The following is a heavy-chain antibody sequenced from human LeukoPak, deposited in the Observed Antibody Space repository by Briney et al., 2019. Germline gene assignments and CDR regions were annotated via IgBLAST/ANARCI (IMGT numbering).Heavy chain of an antibody. J-gene: IGHJ4*02. CDR1: GYTFTSYG. CDR3: ARVGPEYCSGGSCYTTEYYFDY. D-gene: IGHD2-15*01. CDR2: ISAYNGNT. V-gene: IGHV1-18*01. Sequence: ASVKVSCKASGYTFTSYGISWVRQAPGQGLEWMGWISAYNGNTNYAQKLQGRVTMTTDTSTSTAYMELRSLRSDDTAMYYCARVGPEYCSGGSCYTTEYYFDYWGQGTLVTVSS.